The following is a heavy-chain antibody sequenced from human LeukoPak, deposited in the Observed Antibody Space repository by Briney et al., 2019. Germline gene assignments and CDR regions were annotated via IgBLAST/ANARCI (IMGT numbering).Heavy chain of an antibody. J-gene: IGHJ4*02. D-gene: IGHD3-10*01. CDR2: IYYSGST. CDR3: ARGYGSGSYYSY. Sequence: PSETLSLTCTVSGGSISSYYWSWIRQPPGKGLEWIGYIYYSGSTNYNPSLKSRVTMSLDTSKNQFSLKLSSVTAADTAVYYCARGYGSGSYYSYWGQGTLVTVSS. CDR1: GGSISSYY. V-gene: IGHV4-59*12.